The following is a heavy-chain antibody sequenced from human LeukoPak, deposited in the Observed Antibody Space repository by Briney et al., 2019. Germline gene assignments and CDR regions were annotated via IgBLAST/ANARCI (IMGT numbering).Heavy chain of an antibody. CDR1: GFSNETYD. Sequence: GGSLRLSCAVSGFSNETYDMNWVRQAPGKGLEWISYISNSGYTIHYADSVKGRFIISKDEANNSLFLQMYRLTAEDTGVYYCVRNSAFAHWGQGTLVIVSS. D-gene: IGHD2-15*01. CDR3: VRNSAFAH. J-gene: IGHJ4*02. CDR2: ISNSGYTI. V-gene: IGHV3-48*03.